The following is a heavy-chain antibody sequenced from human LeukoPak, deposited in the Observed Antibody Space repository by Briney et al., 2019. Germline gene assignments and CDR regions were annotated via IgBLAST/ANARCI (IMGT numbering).Heavy chain of an antibody. CDR2: INPNSGGT. Sequence: ASVKVSCKASGYTFTGYYIHWVRQAPGQGLEWMGRINPNSGGTNYAQKFQGRVTMTRDTSISTAYTELSRLRSDDTAVYYCARHPRDIVVVPAAMETTNWFDPWGQGTLVTVSS. CDR1: GYTFTGYY. D-gene: IGHD2-2*01. CDR3: ARHPRDIVVVPAAMETTNWFDP. V-gene: IGHV1-2*06. J-gene: IGHJ5*02.